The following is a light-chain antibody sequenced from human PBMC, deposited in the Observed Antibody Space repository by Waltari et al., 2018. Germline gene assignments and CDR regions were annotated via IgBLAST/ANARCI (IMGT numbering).Light chain of an antibody. CDR3: SSYTSSSTLA. CDR1: SGDVGGYKY. J-gene: IGLJ2*01. V-gene: IGLV2-14*03. Sequence: QSALTQPASVSGSPGQSITISCTGTSGDVGGYKYVSWYQQHPGKAPKLMIYDVTNRPSGVSNRVVGSKSCNTASLTISGLQAEDEADYYCSSYTSSSTLAFGGGTKLTVL. CDR2: DVT.